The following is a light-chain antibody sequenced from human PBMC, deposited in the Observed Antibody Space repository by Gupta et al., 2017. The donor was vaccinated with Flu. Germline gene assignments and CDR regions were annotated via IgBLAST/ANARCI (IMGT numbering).Light chain of an antibody. CDR1: SSDVGGYKF. Sequence: QSALTQPASVSGSPGQTITISCTGTSSDVGGYKFVSWYQQHPSKAPKLMIYEVSNRPSGVSNRFSGSKSGNTASLTISGLQAEDEADYYCSSFTSRSTLVFGTGTKVTVV. V-gene: IGLV2-14*01. J-gene: IGLJ1*01. CDR3: SSFTSRSTLV. CDR2: EVS.